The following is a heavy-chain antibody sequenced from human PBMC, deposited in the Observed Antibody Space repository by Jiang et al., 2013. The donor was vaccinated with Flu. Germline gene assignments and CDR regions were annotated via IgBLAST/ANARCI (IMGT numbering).Heavy chain of an antibody. Sequence: GAEVKKPGESLRISCKGSGFSFTNYWINWVRQMPGKGLEWMGKIDPSDSYTNYSPSFQGHVTISADKSINTTYVQWSSLKASDTAIYYCAKHFNRGYGMDVWGQGTTVTVSS. CDR3: AKHFNRGYGMDV. J-gene: IGHJ6*02. D-gene: IGHD1-14*01. CDR1: GFSFTNYW. CDR2: IDPSDSYT. V-gene: IGHV5-10-1*01.